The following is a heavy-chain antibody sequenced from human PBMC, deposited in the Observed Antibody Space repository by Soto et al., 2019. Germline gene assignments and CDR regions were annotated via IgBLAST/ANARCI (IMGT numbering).Heavy chain of an antibody. CDR1: GGTFSSYT. V-gene: IGHV1-69*02. D-gene: IGHD1-26*01. Sequence: QVQLVQSGAEVKKPGSSVKVSCKASGGTFSSYTISWVRQAPGQGLEWMGRIIPILGIANYAQKFQGRVTATEXKSTSTAYMELSSLRSEDTAVYYCARFRWDDAFDIWGQGTMVTVSS. CDR3: ARFRWDDAFDI. J-gene: IGHJ3*02. CDR2: IIPILGIA.